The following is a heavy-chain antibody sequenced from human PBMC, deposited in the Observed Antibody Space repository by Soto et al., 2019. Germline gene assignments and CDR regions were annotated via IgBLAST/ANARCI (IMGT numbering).Heavy chain of an antibody. CDR1: GGSISGYY. CDR2: IYFGGNT. Sequence: QVQLQESGPGLVKPSETLSLTCTVSGGSISGYYWSWIRQPPGRTLEWIGYIYFGGNTNYSPSLKSRVTISLDTSKNQFSLKVNYVTAADTAVYYCARVSGAPRYHDYWGQGTLVTVSS. V-gene: IGHV4-59*01. J-gene: IGHJ4*02. CDR3: ARVSGAPRYHDY. D-gene: IGHD2-2*01.